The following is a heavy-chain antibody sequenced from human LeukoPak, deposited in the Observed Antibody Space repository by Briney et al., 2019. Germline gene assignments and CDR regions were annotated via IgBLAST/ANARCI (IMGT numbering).Heavy chain of an antibody. Sequence: GGSLRLSCAASGFTFSGYDMFWVRQATGKGLEWASGIGTTGDTYYAGSVKGRFTISRENARNSLYLQMNSLIAGDTAVYYCARSTIAVAYGMDVWGQGTTVTVSS. D-gene: IGHD6-19*01. CDR1: GFTFSGYD. V-gene: IGHV3-13*04. CDR3: ARSTIAVAYGMDV. CDR2: IGTTGDT. J-gene: IGHJ6*02.